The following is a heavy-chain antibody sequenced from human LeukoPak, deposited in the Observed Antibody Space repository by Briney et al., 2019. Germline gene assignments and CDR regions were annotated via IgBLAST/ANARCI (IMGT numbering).Heavy chain of an antibody. V-gene: IGHV4-30-2*01. CDR2: IYHSGST. CDR1: GGSISSGGYY. Sequence: PSQTLSLTCTVSGGSISSGGYYWSWIRQPPGKGLECIGYIYHSGSTYYNPSLKSRVTISVDRSKNQFSLKLSSVTAADTAVYYCARVGSRGSNYVWGSYRYSHFDYWGQGTLVTVSS. D-gene: IGHD3-16*02. J-gene: IGHJ4*02. CDR3: ARVGSRGSNYVWGSYRYSHFDY.